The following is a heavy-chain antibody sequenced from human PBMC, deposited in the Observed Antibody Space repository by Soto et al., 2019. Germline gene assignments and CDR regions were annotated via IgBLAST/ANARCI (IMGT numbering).Heavy chain of an antibody. CDR1: GDSVSSPYY. Sequence: QVQLQESGPGLVKPSGTLSLTCAVSGDSVSSPYYWRWVRQPPGKGLERIGEVFHTGTTSYTPSLRSRVTISMDKSNNQVPRALSSVPAADTAVYYCARSAGWYAVHSWGPGTLVIVSS. V-gene: IGHV4-4*02. CDR2: VFHTGTT. CDR3: ARSAGWYAVHS. J-gene: IGHJ4*02. D-gene: IGHD6-19*01.